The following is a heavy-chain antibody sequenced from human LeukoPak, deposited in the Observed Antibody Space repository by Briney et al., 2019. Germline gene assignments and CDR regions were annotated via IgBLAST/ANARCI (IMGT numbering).Heavy chain of an antibody. Sequence: GGSLRLSCAASGFTFSSYWMSWVRQAPGKGLEWVANIKQDGSEKHYMDSVKGRFTISRDNAQNSLYLQMNSLRAEDTAVYYCARSLGVVAPYYYYYGMDVWGQGTTVTVPS. CDR2: IKQDGSEK. J-gene: IGHJ6*02. V-gene: IGHV3-7*01. D-gene: IGHD3-3*01. CDR1: GFTFSSYW. CDR3: ARSLGVVAPYYYYYGMDV.